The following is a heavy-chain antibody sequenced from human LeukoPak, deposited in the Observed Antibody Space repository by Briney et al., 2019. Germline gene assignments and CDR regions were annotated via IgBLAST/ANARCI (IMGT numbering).Heavy chain of an antibody. V-gene: IGHV3-74*01. D-gene: IGHD2-2*01. CDR2: LDTDGSDT. J-gene: IGHJ4*02. Sequence: PGGSLRLSCAASGFTFSNYWMHWVRQTPGKGLVWVSRLDTDGSDTSYADSVKGRFTISRDNAKNTLYLQMNNLRAEDTAMYYCARDRYPAAREFDYWGQGTLVTVS. CDR1: GFTFSNYW. CDR3: ARDRYPAAREFDY.